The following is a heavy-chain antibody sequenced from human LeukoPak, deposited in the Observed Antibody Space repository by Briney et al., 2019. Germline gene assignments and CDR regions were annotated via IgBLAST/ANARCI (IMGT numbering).Heavy chain of an antibody. CDR2: MNPNSGNT. J-gene: IGHJ6*02. CDR1: GYTFTSYD. V-gene: IGHV1-8*01. Sequence: ASVKVSCKASGYTFTSYDINWVRQATGQGLEWMGWMNPNSGNTGYAQKFQGRVTMTRNTSISTAYMELSSLRSEDTAVYYCASSPTETYRSGGSCYEYYCYGMDVWGQGTTVTVSS. CDR3: ASSPTETYRSGGSCYEYYCYGMDV. D-gene: IGHD2-15*01.